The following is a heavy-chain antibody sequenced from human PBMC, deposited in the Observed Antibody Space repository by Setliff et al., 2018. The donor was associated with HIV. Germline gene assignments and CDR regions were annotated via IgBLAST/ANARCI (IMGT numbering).Heavy chain of an antibody. V-gene: IGHV4-34*01. Sequence: PSETLSLTCAVHGGSFSDYYWTWIRRPPGKGLEWIGEIKHSGSTNYNPSLKSRVTISVDTAKNQFSLDLTSVTAADTAVYYCARGGFKWSGSYADYWGQGTLVTVPS. CDR3: ARGGFKWSGSYADY. CDR1: GGSFSDYY. J-gene: IGHJ4*02. CDR2: IKHSGST. D-gene: IGHD1-26*01.